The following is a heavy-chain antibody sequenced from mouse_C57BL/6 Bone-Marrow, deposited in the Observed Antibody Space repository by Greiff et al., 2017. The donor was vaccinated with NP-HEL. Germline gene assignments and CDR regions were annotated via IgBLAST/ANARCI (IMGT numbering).Heavy chain of an antibody. D-gene: IGHD1-1*01. J-gene: IGHJ4*01. Sequence: QVQLQQPGAELVKPGASVKLSCKASGYTFTSYWMQWVKQRPGQGLEWIGEIDPSDSYTNYNQKFKGKATLTVDTSSSTAYMQLSSLTSEDSAVYYCARHVHDYYGVGNYAMDYWGQGTSVTVSS. V-gene: IGHV1-50*01. CDR2: IDPSDSYT. CDR3: ARHVHDYYGVGNYAMDY. CDR1: GYTFTSYW.